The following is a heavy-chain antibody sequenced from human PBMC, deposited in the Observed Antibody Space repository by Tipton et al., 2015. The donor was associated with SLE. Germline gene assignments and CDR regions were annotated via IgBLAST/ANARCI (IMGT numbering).Heavy chain of an antibody. CDR3: ARVLGEPDWYVDL. D-gene: IGHD3-10*01. CDR1: GGSISSYY. Sequence: LRLSCTVSGGSISSYYWSWIRQPPGKGLEWIGYIYYSGSTNYNPSLKSRVTISVDTSKNQFSLKLSSVTAADTAVYYCARVLGEPDWYVDLWGRGTLVTVSS. J-gene: IGHJ2*01. V-gene: IGHV4-59*01. CDR2: IYYSGST.